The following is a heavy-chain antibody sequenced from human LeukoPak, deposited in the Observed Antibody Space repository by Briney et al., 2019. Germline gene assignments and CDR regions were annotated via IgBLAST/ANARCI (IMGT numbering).Heavy chain of an antibody. CDR1: GFTFSSYA. V-gene: IGHV3-64D*06. J-gene: IGHJ3*02. D-gene: IGHD6-19*01. Sequence: GGSLRLSCSASGFTFSSYAMHWVRQAPGKGLEYVSAISSNGGSTYYADSVKGRFTISRDNSKNTLYLQMSSPRAEDTAVYYCVKEVTGSGWDAFDIWGQGTMVTVSS. CDR3: VKEVTGSGWDAFDI. CDR2: ISSNGGST.